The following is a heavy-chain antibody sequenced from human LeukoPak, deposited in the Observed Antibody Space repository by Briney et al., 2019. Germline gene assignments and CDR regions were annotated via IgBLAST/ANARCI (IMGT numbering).Heavy chain of an antibody. Sequence: GGSLRLSCAASGFTFTNNFMSWVRQVPGKGLEWVANIKQDGSEKYYVDSVKGRFTISRDNAKNSLYLQMNSLRAEDTAVYYCARGYYDFWSGYYGYWGQGTLVTVSS. J-gene: IGHJ4*02. D-gene: IGHD3-3*01. CDR1: GFTFTNNF. CDR2: IKQDGSEK. CDR3: ARGYYDFWSGYYGY. V-gene: IGHV3-7*01.